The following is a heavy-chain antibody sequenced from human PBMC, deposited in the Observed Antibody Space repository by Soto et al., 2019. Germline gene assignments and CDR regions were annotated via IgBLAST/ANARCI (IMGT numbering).Heavy chain of an antibody. CDR2: FDPEDGET. D-gene: IGHD6-13*01. J-gene: IGHJ4*02. V-gene: IGHV1-24*01. CDR3: ARPSSYSSSHFDY. CDR1: GYTLTGLS. Sequence: ASVKVSCKVSGYTLTGLSMHWVRQAPGKGLEWMGGFDPEDGETSYAQKFQGRVTMTENTSIDTAYMELSSLRSEDTAVYYCARPSSYSSSHFDYWGQGTLVTVSS.